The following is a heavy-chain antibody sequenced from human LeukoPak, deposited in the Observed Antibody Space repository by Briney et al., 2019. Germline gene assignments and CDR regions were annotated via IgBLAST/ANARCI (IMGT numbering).Heavy chain of an antibody. CDR2: INHSGST. Sequence: SETLSLTCAVYGGSFSGYYWSWIRQPPGKGLEWIGEINHSGSTNYNPSLKSRVTISVDTSKNQFSPKLSSVTAADTAVYYCASSVDDYADRLDYWGQGTLVTVSS. CDR3: ASSVDDYADRLDY. CDR1: GGSFSGYY. V-gene: IGHV4-34*01. D-gene: IGHD4-17*01. J-gene: IGHJ4*02.